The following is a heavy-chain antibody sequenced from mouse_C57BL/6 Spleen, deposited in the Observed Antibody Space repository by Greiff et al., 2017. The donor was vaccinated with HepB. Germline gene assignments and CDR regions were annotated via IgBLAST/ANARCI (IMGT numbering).Heavy chain of an antibody. Sequence: QVQLQQSGPGLVQPSQSLSITCTVSGFSLTSYGVHWVRQSPGKGLEWLGVIWRGGSTDYNAAFMSRLSITKDNSKSQVFFKMNSLQADDTAIYYCAKKSDGYQGYFDYWGQGTTLTVSS. CDR3: AKKSDGYQGYFDY. CDR2: IWRGGST. J-gene: IGHJ2*01. CDR1: GFSLTSYG. D-gene: IGHD2-3*01. V-gene: IGHV2-5*01.